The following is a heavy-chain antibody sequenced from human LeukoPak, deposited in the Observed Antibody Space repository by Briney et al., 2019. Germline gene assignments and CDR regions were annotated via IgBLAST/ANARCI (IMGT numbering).Heavy chain of an antibody. V-gene: IGHV4-59*08. CDR2: IYYSGST. Sequence: SETLSLTCTVSGDSISSYYWSWIRQPPGKGLEWIGYIYYSGSTNTNPSLKSRVTISIDTSKYQFSLKLSSVTAADTAVYYCARHAVYCDYVGEDYGLDVWGQGTTVTVSS. CDR3: ARHAVYCDYVGEDYGLDV. D-gene: IGHD4-17*01. CDR1: GDSISSYY. J-gene: IGHJ6*02.